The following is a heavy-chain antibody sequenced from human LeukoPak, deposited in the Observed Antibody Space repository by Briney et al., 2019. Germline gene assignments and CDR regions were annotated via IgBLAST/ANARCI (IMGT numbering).Heavy chain of an antibody. Sequence: ASVKVSCKGSGYTFTTYGISWVRQAPGQGLEWMGWINSYIGKANYAQKLQGRVTVTTDTSTSTAYMELRGLRSDDTAVYYCAREDSSGWYVFDYWGQGTLVTVSS. CDR3: AREDSSGWYVFDY. D-gene: IGHD6-19*01. CDR2: INSYIGKA. V-gene: IGHV1-18*01. CDR1: GYTFTTYG. J-gene: IGHJ4*02.